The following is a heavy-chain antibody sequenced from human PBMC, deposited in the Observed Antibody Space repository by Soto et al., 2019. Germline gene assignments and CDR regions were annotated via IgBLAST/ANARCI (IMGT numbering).Heavy chain of an antibody. Sequence: SETLSLTCAVSGYSISSAYHWGWVRQPPGKGLEWIGTIFHSGSTYYNPSLKSRVTISIDTSKNQFSLKLRSLTAADTAMYYCAKSYDSGGYSPNRYDGMDVWGQGTTVTVSS. CDR3: AKSYDSGGYSPNRYDGMDV. CDR1: GYSISSAYH. CDR2: IFHSGST. D-gene: IGHD3-22*01. V-gene: IGHV4-38-2*01. J-gene: IGHJ6*02.